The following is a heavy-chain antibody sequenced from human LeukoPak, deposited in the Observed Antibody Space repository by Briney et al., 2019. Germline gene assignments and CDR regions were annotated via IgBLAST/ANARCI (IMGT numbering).Heavy chain of an antibody. CDR2: ISGSGGST. CDR1: GFTFSNYA. CDR3: ARGRYYFDY. J-gene: IGHJ4*02. V-gene: IGHV3-23*01. Sequence: GGSLRLSCAASGFTFSNYAMSWVRQAPGKGLEWVSSISGSGGSTYHADSVKGRFTISRDNFKITLYLEMSSLRAEDTAVYYCARGRYYFDYWGQGTLVTVSS.